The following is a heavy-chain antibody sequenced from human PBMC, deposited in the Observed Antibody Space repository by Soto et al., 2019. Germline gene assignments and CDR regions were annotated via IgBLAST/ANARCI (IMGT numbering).Heavy chain of an antibody. CDR2: ISSSGSTI. CDR3: VREDGKVGTNSAFDY. V-gene: IGHV3-11*04. CDR1: GFTFSDYY. J-gene: IGHJ4*02. Sequence: GGSLRLSCAASGFTFSDYYMSWIRQAPGKRLEWVSYISSSGSTIYYAESVKGRFTISRDNAKNSLYLQMDRLRAEDTALYYCVREDGKVGTNSAFDYWGLGALVTVSS. D-gene: IGHD1-26*01.